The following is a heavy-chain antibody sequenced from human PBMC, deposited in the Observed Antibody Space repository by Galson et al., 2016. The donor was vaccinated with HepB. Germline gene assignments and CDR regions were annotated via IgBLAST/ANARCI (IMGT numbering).Heavy chain of an antibody. CDR2: IVANNGNT. V-gene: IGHV1-18*01. J-gene: IGHJ5*02. D-gene: IGHD6-19*01. Sequence: SVKVSCKASEGTFSSYVIHWVRQAPGQGLEWMGWIVANNGNTNYAQKFQGRVTLTTDTSTTTAYMELRSLRSDDTAVYYCARVGSGWYEGWFDPWGQGTLVTVSS. CDR1: EGTFSSYV. CDR3: ARVGSGWYEGWFDP.